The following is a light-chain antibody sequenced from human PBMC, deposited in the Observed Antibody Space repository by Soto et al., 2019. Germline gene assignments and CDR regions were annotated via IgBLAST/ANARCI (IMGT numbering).Light chain of an antibody. CDR2: TNN. J-gene: IGLJ3*02. CDR1: NSNIGSNY. V-gene: IGLV1-47*01. Sequence: QSVLTQPPSASGTPGQRVTISCSGRNSNIGSNYVYWYQQVPGTAPKLLIYTNNQRPSGVPDRFSGSKSATSASLAIGGLXXXXXXXXXXAAWDDSLSGGVFGGGTKLTVL. CDR3: AAWDDSLSGGV.